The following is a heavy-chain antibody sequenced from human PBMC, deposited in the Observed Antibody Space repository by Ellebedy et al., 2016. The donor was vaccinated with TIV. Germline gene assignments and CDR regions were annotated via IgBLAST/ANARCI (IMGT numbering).Heavy chain of an antibody. CDR2: IKQDGSEK. V-gene: IGHV3-7*01. Sequence: GGSLRLSCAASGFTFSNYWMTWVRQAPGKGLEWVANIKQDGSEKYYVDSVEGRFAISRDNAKNSMYLQMNSLRDEDTAVYYCARDGGSGSYWEGFDYWGQGTLVTVSS. D-gene: IGHD3-10*01. J-gene: IGHJ4*02. CDR1: GFTFSNYW. CDR3: ARDGGSGSYWEGFDY.